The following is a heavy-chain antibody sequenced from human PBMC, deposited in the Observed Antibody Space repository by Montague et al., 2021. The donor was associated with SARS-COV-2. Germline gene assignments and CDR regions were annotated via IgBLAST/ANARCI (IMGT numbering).Heavy chain of an antibody. Sequence: SETLSLTCTVPGDSISYYYWSWIRQPAGKGLEWIGCVSDSGSTXXXPSXNGRVTMSVDTSKKQFSLGLSSVTAADTAVYYCARDDVAAPGTFDYWDQGTLVTVSS. CDR1: GDSISYYY. J-gene: IGHJ4*02. V-gene: IGHV4-4*07. D-gene: IGHD6-13*01. CDR2: VSDSGST. CDR3: ARDDVAAPGTFDY.